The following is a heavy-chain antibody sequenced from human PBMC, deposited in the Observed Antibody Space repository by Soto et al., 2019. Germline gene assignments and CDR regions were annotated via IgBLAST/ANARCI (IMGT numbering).Heavy chain of an antibody. CDR2: IYYSGST. V-gene: IGHV4-59*01. J-gene: IGHJ6*02. CDR3: ARDSYGYYHYYYGMDV. Sequence: SETLSLTCTVSGGSISSYYWSWIRQPPGKGLEWIGYIYYSGSTNYNPSLKSRVTISVDTSKNQFSLKLSSVTAADTAVYYCARDSYGYYHYYYGMDVWGQGTTVTVSS. D-gene: IGHD5-18*01. CDR1: GGSISSYY.